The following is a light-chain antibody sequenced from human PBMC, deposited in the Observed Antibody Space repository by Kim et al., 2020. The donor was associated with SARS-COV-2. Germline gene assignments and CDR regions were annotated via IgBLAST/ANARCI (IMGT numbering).Light chain of an antibody. CDR2: EVT. CDR1: SSDVGGYNF. CDR3: SSYSGTNNRV. V-gene: IGLV2-8*01. Sequence: QSALTQPPSASGSPGQSVTISCTGTSSDVGGYNFVSWYQHHPGKAPKLMIYEVTKRPPGVPDRFSGSKSGSTASLTVSGLQAEDEADYYCSSYSGTNNRVFGGGTQLTVL. J-gene: IGLJ3*02.